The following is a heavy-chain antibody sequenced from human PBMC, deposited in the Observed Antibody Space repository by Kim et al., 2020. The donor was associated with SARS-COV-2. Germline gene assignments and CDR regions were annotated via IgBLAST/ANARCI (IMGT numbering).Heavy chain of an antibody. J-gene: IGHJ4*02. CDR1: GFIFSSYK. Sequence: GGSLRLSCAASGFIFSSYKMNWVRQAPGKGPEWLSHISGDGRTIFYADSVKGRFTVSRDNAKDSQYLQMNSLTDEDTAVYYCARDAHWASDSWGQGTLVTVSS. CDR2: ISGDGRTI. CDR3: ARDAHWASDS. D-gene: IGHD7-27*01. V-gene: IGHV3-48*02.